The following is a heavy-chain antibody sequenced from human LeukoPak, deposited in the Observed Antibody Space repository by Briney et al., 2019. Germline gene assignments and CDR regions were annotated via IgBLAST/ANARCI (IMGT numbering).Heavy chain of an antibody. CDR2: IYYSGST. CDR3: ARGWESSSSPYYFDY. CDR1: GGSISSGDYY. V-gene: IGHV4-30-4*08. J-gene: IGHJ4*02. D-gene: IGHD6-6*01. Sequence: SQTLSLTCTVSGGSISSGDYYWSWIRQPPGKGLEWIGYIYYSGSTYYNPSLKSRVTISVDTSKNQFSLKLSSVTAADTAVYYCARGWESSSSPYYFDYWGQGTLVTVSS.